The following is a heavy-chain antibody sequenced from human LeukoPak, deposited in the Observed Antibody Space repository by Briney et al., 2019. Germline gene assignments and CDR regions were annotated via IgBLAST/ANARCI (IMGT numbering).Heavy chain of an antibody. Sequence: GSLRLSCAASGFTFSSYWMHWVRQAPGKGLVWVSRINSDGSTTTHADSVKGRFTISRDNAKNTLYLQMNSLRAEDTAVYYCTRGGVDYWGQGTLVTVSS. CDR3: TRGGVDY. CDR1: GFTFSSYW. J-gene: IGHJ4*02. CDR2: INSDGSTT. V-gene: IGHV3-74*03.